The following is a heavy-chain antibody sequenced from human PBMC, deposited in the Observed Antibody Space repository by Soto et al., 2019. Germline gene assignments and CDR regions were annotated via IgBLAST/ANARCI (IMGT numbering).Heavy chain of an antibody. D-gene: IGHD7-27*01. J-gene: IGHJ4*02. CDR3: ASGDERAPIDY. CDR1: GFTFSSYS. CDR2: ISSSSSTI. V-gene: IGHV3-48*01. Sequence: GGSLRLSCAASGFTFSSYSMNWVRQAPGKGLEWVSYISSSSSTIYYADSVKGRFTISRDNAKNSLYLQMNSLRAEDTAVYYCASGDERAPIDYWGQGTLDTVSS.